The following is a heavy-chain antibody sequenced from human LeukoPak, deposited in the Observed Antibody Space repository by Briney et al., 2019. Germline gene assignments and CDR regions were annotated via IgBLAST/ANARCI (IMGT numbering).Heavy chain of an antibody. CDR2: IKPSGGST. CDR3: ARGPGPADDGGGYCFDY. J-gene: IGHJ4*02. D-gene: IGHD3-22*01. Sequence: ASVKVSCKASGYTFTSYYLYWVRPAPGQGVEWMGVIKPSGGSTTSAQKFQGRVAMTRDTSTSTVYMELRSLRAEDTAVYYCARGPGPADDGGGYCFDYWGQGTLVTVSS. CDR1: GYTFTSYY. V-gene: IGHV1-46*01.